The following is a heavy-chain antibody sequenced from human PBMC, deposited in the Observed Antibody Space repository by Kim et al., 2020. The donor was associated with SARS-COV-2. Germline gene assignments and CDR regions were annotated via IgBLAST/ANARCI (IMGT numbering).Heavy chain of an antibody. CDR2: IWYDGSNK. Sequence: GGSLRLSCAXSGFTFSSYGMHWVRQAPGKGLEWVAVIWYDGSNKYYADSVKGRFTISRDNSKNTLYLQMNSLRAEDTAVYYCARVRTTVTTGGYYYYMDVWGKGTTVTVSS. D-gene: IGHD4-17*01. CDR1: GFTFSSYG. V-gene: IGHV3-33*01. CDR3: ARVRTTVTTGGYYYYMDV. J-gene: IGHJ6*03.